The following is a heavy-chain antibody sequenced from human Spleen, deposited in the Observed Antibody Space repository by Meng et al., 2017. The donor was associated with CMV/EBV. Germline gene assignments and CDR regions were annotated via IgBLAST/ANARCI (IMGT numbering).Heavy chain of an antibody. CDR2: IKQDGSEK. CDR1: GFTFSSYW. J-gene: IGHJ6*02. D-gene: IGHD4-11*01. Sequence: GESLKISCAASGFTFSSYWMSWVRQAPGKGLEWVANIKQDGSEKYYVDSVKGRFTISRDNAKNSLYLQMNSLRAEDTAVYYCARGYYSNYWADYYYYYGMDVWGQGTTVTVSS. CDR3: ARGYYSNYWADYYYYYGMDV. V-gene: IGHV3-7*01.